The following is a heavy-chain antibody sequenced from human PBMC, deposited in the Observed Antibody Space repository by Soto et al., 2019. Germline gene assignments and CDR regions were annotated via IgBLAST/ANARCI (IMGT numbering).Heavy chain of an antibody. Sequence: QITLKESGPPLVKPTQTLTLTCTFSGFSLSTSGVGVGWIRQPPGKALEWLADIYWDDDNRYSPSLRSRLTFTKDTSKNQVVLTMTNMDPEDTATYYCAHKATAKLTARVFDYWGQGLLVTVSS. CDR2: IYWDDDN. CDR3: AHKATAKLTARVFDY. CDR1: GFSLSTSGVG. J-gene: IGHJ4*02. D-gene: IGHD2-21*02. V-gene: IGHV2-5*02.